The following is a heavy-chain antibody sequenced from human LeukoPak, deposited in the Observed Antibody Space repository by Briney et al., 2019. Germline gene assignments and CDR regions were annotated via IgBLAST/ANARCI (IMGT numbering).Heavy chain of an antibody. CDR1: GFSLNNAW. V-gene: IGHV3-15*01. D-gene: IGHD3-22*01. CDR2: IKSKTDGGAI. CDR3: TTSYYDSSGFRA. Sequence: GGSLRLSCAASGFSLNNAWMSWVRQAPGRGLEWVGRIKSKTDGGAIDYAAPVKGRSTISRDDSKNMVYLLMNSLKTEDTAVYYCTTSYYDSSGFRAWGQGTLVTVSS. J-gene: IGHJ4*02.